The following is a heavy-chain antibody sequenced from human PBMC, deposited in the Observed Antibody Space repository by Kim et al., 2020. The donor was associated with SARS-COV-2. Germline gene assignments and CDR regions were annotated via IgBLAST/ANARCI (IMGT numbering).Heavy chain of an antibody. CDR1: GCTFSSYA. CDR2: IIPILGIA. CDR3: ANKPSYFYSSGFDI. Sequence: SVKVSCKASGCTFSSYAISWVRQAPGQGLEWMGRIIPILGIANYAQKFQGRVTITPHKSTSTPYMELSSLRSEETPVYYCANKPSYFYSSGFDIWGQGT. D-gene: IGHD3-22*01. V-gene: IGHV1-69*04. J-gene: IGHJ3*02.